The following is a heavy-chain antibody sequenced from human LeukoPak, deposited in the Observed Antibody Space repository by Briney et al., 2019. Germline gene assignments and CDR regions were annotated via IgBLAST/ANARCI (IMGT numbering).Heavy chain of an antibody. CDR2: VNPNSGDT. J-gene: IGHJ5*01. CDR1: GYTFTGYY. V-gene: IGHV1-2*02. CDR3: ARASGSYWWFDS. D-gene: IGHD1-26*01. Sequence: ASVKLSCKSSGYTFTGYYQHWVRQAPGQALEWMGCVNPNSGDTNYAQKFQGSVTMTRDTSISTVYMELSRLRSDDTAVYYCARASGSYWWFDSWGQGTLVTVSS.